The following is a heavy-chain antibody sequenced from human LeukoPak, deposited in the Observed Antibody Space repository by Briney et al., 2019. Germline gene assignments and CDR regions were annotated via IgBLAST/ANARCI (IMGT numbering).Heavy chain of an antibody. D-gene: IGHD3-22*01. Sequence: GGSLRLSCAASGFTFSSYVMNWVRQAPGKGLEWVAVISYAGTNKYYADSVKGRFTISRDNSKNTLYLQMNSLRAEDTAVYYCAKGTREYSSGQRAEYFQHWGQGTLVTVSS. CDR2: ISYAGTNK. J-gene: IGHJ1*01. V-gene: IGHV3-30*04. CDR1: GFTFSSYV. CDR3: AKGTREYSSGQRAEYFQH.